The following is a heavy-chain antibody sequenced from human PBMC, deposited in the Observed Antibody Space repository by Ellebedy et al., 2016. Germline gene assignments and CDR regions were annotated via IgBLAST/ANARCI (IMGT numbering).Heavy chain of an antibody. CDR3: AREYPLLWFGEGGKYGMDV. Sequence: SETLSLTCAVYGGSFSGYYWSWIRQPPGKGLEWIGEINHSGSTNYNPSLKSRVTISVDTSKNQFSLKLSSVTAADTAVYYCAREYPLLWFGEGGKYGMDVWGQGTTVTVSS. V-gene: IGHV4-34*01. J-gene: IGHJ6*02. CDR1: GGSFSGYY. CDR2: INHSGST. D-gene: IGHD3-10*01.